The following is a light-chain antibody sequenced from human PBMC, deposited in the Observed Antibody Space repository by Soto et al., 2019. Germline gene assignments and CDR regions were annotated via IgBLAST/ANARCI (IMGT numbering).Light chain of an antibody. CDR1: QDVSRS. CDR3: QQANSFPWT. J-gene: IGKJ1*01. V-gene: IGKV1-9*01. Sequence: DTQLTQSPSFLSASVGDRVTITCRASQDVSRSLGWYQQKPGKAPNLLIYAASNLQSGVPSRFSGSGSGTDFTLTISSLQPEDFASYYCQQANSFPWTFGQGTKVDIK. CDR2: AAS.